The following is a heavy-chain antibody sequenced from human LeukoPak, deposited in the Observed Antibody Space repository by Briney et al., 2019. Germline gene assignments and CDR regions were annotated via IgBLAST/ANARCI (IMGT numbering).Heavy chain of an antibody. CDR3: ATLIEGGSGMDV. Sequence: ASVKVSCKVSGYTLTELSMHWVRQAPGKGLEWMGGFDPEDGETIYAQKCQGRVTMTEDTSTDTAYMELSSLRSEDTAVYYCATLIEGGSGMDVWGQGTTVTVSS. V-gene: IGHV1-24*01. J-gene: IGHJ6*02. D-gene: IGHD3-16*01. CDR2: FDPEDGET. CDR1: GYTLTELS.